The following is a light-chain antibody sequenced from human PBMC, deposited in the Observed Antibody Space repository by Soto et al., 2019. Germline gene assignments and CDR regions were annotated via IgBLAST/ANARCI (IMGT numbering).Light chain of an antibody. Sequence: QLVLTQPPSASGTPGQRVTISCSGRSSNIGSNSVNWYQQLPGTAPKLLIYRNNQRPSGVPDRFSVSKSGTSASLAISGLQSEDEADYYCATWDDSLNGVVFGGGTKLTVL. CDR3: ATWDDSLNGVV. CDR2: RNN. CDR1: SSNIGSNS. J-gene: IGLJ2*01. V-gene: IGLV1-44*01.